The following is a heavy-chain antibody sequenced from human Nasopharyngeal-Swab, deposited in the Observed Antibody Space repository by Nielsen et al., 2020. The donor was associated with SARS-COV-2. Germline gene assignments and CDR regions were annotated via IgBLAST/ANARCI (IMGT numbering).Heavy chain of an antibody. D-gene: IGHD3-16*01. CDR3: TRDAGGYNWFDP. CDR1: EDSVSGNRAT. CDR2: TYYRSKWFN. V-gene: IGHV6-1*01. Sequence: EKLSLTCAISEDSVSGNRATWSWIRQSPSRGLEWLGRTYYRSKWFNDYAVSVKSRITINPDTSKNQFSLQLNSVTPEDTAVYYCTRDAGGYNWFDPWGQGTLVTVSS. J-gene: IGHJ5*02.